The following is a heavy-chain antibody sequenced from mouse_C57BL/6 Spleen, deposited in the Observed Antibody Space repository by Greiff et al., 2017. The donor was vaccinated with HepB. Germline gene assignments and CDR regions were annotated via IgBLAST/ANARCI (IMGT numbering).Heavy chain of an antibody. CDR2: INPSTGGT. V-gene: IGHV1-42*01. CDR1: GYSFTGYY. J-gene: IGHJ1*03. Sequence: EVHLVESGPELVKPGASVKISCKASGYSFTGYYMNWVKQSPEKSLEWIGEINPSTGGTTYNQKFKAKATLTVDKSSSTAYMQLKSLTSEDSAVYYCARGNYERYFDVWGTGTTVTVSS. D-gene: IGHD2-1*01. CDR3: ARGNYERYFDV.